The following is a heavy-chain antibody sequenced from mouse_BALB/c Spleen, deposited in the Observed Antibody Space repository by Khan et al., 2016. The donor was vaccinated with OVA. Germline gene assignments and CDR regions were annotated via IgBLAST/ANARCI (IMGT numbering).Heavy chain of an antibody. CDR1: GFSLTTYG. D-gene: IGHD2-10*01. Sequence: VQLQESGPGLAAPSQSLSITCTISGFSLTTYGVHWVRQPPRKGMVWRVVIWSAGTTNYNSALKSRLTITKDNSQRQVFLKMNSLQTEDTAIYFCARQPYHHYNIMDYWGQGTSVTVSS. CDR3: ARQPYHHYNIMDY. J-gene: IGHJ4*01. CDR2: IWSAGTT. V-gene: IGHV2-6-1*01.